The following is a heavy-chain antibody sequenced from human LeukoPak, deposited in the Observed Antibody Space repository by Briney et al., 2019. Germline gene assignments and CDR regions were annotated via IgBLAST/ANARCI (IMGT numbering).Heavy chain of an antibody. CDR2: IIPIFGTA. D-gene: IGHD4-17*01. CDR1: GGTFSGYA. V-gene: IGHV1-69*06. CDR3: ARSSTVTTGGGFDY. J-gene: IGHJ4*02. Sequence: SVKVSCKASGGTFSGYAISWVRQAPGQGLEWMGGIIPIFGTANYAQKFQGRVTITADKSTSTAYMELSSLRSEDTAVYYCARSSTVTTGGGFDYWGQGTLVTVSS.